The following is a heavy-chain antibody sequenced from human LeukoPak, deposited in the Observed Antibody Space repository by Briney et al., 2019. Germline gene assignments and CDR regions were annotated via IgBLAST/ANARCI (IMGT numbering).Heavy chain of an antibody. D-gene: IGHD2-2*01. CDR1: GYNLTELS. CDR2: FDPEDGET. V-gene: IGHV1-24*01. CDR3: ATELVRLGYCSSTSCYGRY. Sequence: GASVKVSCKVSGYNLTELSMHWVRQAPGKGLEWMGGFDPEDGETIYAQKFQGRVTMTEDTSTDTAYMELSSLRSEDKAVYYCATELVRLGYCSSTSCYGRYGGQGTLVSVSS. J-gene: IGHJ4*02.